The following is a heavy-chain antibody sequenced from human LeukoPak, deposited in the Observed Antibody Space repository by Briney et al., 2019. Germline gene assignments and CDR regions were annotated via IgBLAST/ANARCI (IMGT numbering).Heavy chain of an antibody. V-gene: IGHV3-9*01. J-gene: IGHJ4*02. CDR2: ISWNSGSI. D-gene: IGHD1-20*01. Sequence: GRSLRLSCAASGFTFDDYAMHWVRQAPGKGLEWVSGISWNSGSIGYADSVKGRFTISRDNSKNTLYLQMNSLRAEDTAVYYCAGGIAYWGQGTLVTVSS. CDR1: GFTFDDYA. CDR3: AGGIAY.